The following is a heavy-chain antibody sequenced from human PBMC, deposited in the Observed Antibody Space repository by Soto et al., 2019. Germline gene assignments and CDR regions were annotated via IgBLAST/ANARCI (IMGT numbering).Heavy chain of an antibody. Sequence: GSLRLSCAASGFTFSKYAVNWVRQAPGKGLEWVSAISGSGGSTYYADSVKGRFTISRDNSKNTLCLQMNGLRAEDTAVYYCAKDSAPYYDSSGYISYWGQGTLVTVSS. D-gene: IGHD3-22*01. V-gene: IGHV3-23*01. J-gene: IGHJ4*02. CDR1: GFTFSKYA. CDR3: AKDSAPYYDSSGYISY. CDR2: ISGSGGST.